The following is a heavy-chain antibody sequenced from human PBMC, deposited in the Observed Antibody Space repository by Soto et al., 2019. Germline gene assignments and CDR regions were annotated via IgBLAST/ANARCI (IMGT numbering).Heavy chain of an antibody. Sequence: PSETLSLTCTVSGGSISSGGYYWSWIRQHPGKGLEWIGYIYYSGSTYYNPSLKSRVTISVDTSKNQFSLKLSSVTAADTAVYYRAGARGQLGPFDYWGQGTLVTVSS. J-gene: IGHJ4*02. D-gene: IGHD6-6*01. V-gene: IGHV4-31*03. CDR2: IYYSGST. CDR3: AGARGQLGPFDY. CDR1: GGSISSGGYY.